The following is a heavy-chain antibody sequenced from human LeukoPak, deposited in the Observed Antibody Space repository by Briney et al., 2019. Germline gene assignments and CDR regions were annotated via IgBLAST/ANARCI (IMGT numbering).Heavy chain of an antibody. V-gene: IGHV3-23*01. CDR3: AREVYCSSTSCYTGYFQH. D-gene: IGHD2-2*02. CDR2: ISGSGGST. CDR1: GFTFSSYA. Sequence: GGSLRLSCAASGFTFSSYAMSWVRQAPGKGLEWVSAISGSGGSTYYADSVKGRFTISRDNAKNSLYLQMNSLRAEDTAVYYCAREVYCSSTSCYTGYFQHWGQGTLVTVSS. J-gene: IGHJ1*01.